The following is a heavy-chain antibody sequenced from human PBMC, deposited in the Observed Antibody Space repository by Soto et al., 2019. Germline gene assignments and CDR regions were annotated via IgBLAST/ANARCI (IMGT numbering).Heavy chain of an antibody. D-gene: IGHD6-13*01. CDR1: GFTFSNYA. J-gene: IGHJ4*02. V-gene: IGHV3-33*01. CDR3: ARGSGVSAADFDY. Sequence: QVQLAESGGGVVQPGRSLRLSCPASGFTFSNYAMHWVRQAPGKGLQWVAIIWYDGSNKYYADSMKGRFTISRDNSKNTVYLQMNSLRAEDTAVYYCARGSGVSAADFDYWGQGTLVTVSS. CDR2: IWYDGSNK.